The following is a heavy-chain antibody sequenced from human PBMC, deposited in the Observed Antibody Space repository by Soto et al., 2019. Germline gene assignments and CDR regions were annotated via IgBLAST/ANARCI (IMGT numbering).Heavy chain of an antibody. D-gene: IGHD3-16*02. CDR3: ARGRGHYDYVWGSYRHYGMDV. V-gene: IGHV1-8*01. Sequence: ASVKVSCKASGYTFTSYDINWVRQATGQGLEWMGWMNPNSGNTGYAQKFQGRVTMTRNTSISTAYMELSSLRSEDTAVYYCARGRGHYDYVWGSYRHYGMDVWGQGTTVTVSS. J-gene: IGHJ6*02. CDR2: MNPNSGNT. CDR1: GYTFTSYD.